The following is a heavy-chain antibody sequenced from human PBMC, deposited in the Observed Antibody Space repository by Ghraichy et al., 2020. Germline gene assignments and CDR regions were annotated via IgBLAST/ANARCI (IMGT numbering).Heavy chain of an antibody. CDR1: GFTVSSNY. CDR3: GRGGEYGAFEY. J-gene: IGHJ4*02. D-gene: IGHD2-2*01. Sequence: GGSLRLSCAASGFTVSSNYMSWVRQAPGKGLEWVSVIYSGGSTYYADSVKGRFTISGDSSKNTLYLQMNSLRAEDTAVYYCGRGGEYGAFEYWGQGTLVTVSS. V-gene: IGHV3-53*01. CDR2: IYSGGST.